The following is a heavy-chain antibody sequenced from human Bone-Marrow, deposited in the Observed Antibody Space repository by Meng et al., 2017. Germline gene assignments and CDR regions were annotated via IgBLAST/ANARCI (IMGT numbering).Heavy chain of an antibody. CDR3: ARGTYPYSSSHNWFDP. D-gene: IGHD6-6*01. V-gene: IGHV3-7*01. J-gene: IGHJ5*02. Sequence: GESLKISCAASGFTFSSYWMSWVRQAPGKGLEWVANIKQDGSEKYYVDSVKGRFTISRDNSKNTLYLQMNSLRAEDTAVYYCARGTYPYSSSHNWFDPWGQGTLVTVSS. CDR2: IKQDGSEK. CDR1: GFTFSSYW.